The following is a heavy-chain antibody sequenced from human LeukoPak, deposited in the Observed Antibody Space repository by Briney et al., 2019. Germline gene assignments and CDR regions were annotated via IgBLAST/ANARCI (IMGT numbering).Heavy chain of an antibody. CDR2: IIPIFGTA. Sequence: SVKVSCKASGGTFSSYAISWVRQAPGQGLEWMGRIIPIFGTANYAQKFQGRVTITTDESTSTAYMELSSLRSEDTAVYYCASYDSSGYYPHYDYWGQGTLVTVFS. V-gene: IGHV1-69*05. J-gene: IGHJ4*02. CDR1: GGTFSSYA. CDR3: ASYDSSGYYPHYDY. D-gene: IGHD3-22*01.